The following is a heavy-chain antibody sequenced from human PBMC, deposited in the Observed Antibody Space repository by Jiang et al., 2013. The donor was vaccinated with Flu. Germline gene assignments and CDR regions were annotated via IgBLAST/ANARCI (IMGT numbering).Heavy chain of an antibody. D-gene: IGHD6-6*01. CDR2: INTNTGNP. CDR1: GYTFTSYA. CDR3: ARDLKVNLIAARPFCYY. Sequence: QSGSELKKPGASVKVSCKASGYTFTSYAMNWVRQAPGQGLEWMGWINTNTGNPTYAQGFTGRFVFSLDTSVSTAYLQISSLKAEDTAVYYCARDLKVNLIAARPFCYYWGQGTLVTVSS. J-gene: IGHJ4*02. V-gene: IGHV7-4-1*02.